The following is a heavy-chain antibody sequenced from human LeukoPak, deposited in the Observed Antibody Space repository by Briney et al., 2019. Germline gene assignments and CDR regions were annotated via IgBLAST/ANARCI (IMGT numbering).Heavy chain of an antibody. CDR2: IYYSGST. J-gene: IGHJ3*02. CDR3: ARPTLGWHDAFDI. CDR1: GGSFSSYY. V-gene: IGHV4-59*08. D-gene: IGHD6-19*01. Sequence: PSETLSLTCAVYGGSFSSYYWSWIRQPPGKGLEWIGYIYYSGSTNYNPSLKSRVTISVDTSKNQFSLKLSSVTAADTAVYYCARPTLGWHDAFDIWGQGTMVTVSS.